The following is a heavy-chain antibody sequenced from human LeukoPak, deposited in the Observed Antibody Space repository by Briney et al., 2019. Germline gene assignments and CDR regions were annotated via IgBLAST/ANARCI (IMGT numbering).Heavy chain of an antibody. CDR2: IIPIFGTA. V-gene: IGHV1-69*06. J-gene: IGHJ4*02. Sequence: AASVKVSCKASGGTFSSYAISWVRQAPGQGLEWMGGIIPIFGTANYAQKFQGRVTMTEDTSTDTAYMELITLRSEDTAVYYCATVSFWGQGTLVTVSS. CDR1: GGTFSSYA. CDR3: ATVSF. D-gene: IGHD3-16*01.